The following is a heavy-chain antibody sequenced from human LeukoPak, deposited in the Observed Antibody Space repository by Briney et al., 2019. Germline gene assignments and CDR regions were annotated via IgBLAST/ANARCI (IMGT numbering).Heavy chain of an antibody. CDR1: GFTFSNYG. J-gene: IGHJ3*02. D-gene: IGHD4-11*01. CDR2: ISGRSSYI. CDR3: ARVSSNDAFDI. V-gene: IGHV3-21*01. Sequence: GGSLRLSCAASGFTFSNYGMNWVRQAPGKGLEWVSYISGRSSYIYYADSVKGRFTISRDNAKNSLYLQMNSLRAEDTAVYYCARVSSNDAFDIWGQGTMVTVSS.